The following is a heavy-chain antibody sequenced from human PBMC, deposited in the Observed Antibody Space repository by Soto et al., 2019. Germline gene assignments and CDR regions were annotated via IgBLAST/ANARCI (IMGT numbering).Heavy chain of an antibody. CDR2: TFSNAEK. J-gene: IGHJ4*02. CDR3: AAAQQDYDEVLETDRYIGFEY. D-gene: IGHD3-16*02. V-gene: IGHV2-26*01. Sequence: QVTLKESGPALVKPTETLTLTCTVSGFSLRNARMGVSWIRQPPGKALEWLAHTFSNAEKSYSTSLKSRLTSSKNSSKIQVVLTRTDMDPVDTATYYCAAAQQDYDEVLETDRYIGFEYWGQGTLVTVSS. CDR1: GFSLRNARMG.